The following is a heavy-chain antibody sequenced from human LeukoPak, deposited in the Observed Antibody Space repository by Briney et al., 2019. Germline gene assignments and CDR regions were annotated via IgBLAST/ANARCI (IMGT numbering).Heavy chain of an antibody. D-gene: IGHD6-13*01. CDR3: ARARYLAAAGKTLQD. J-gene: IGHJ3*01. V-gene: IGHV4-4*07. Sequence: SETLSLTCTVSGGSISSYYWSWIRQPAGKGLEWIGRIYNSGSTNYNPSLKSRVTMSVDTSKNQFSLKLSSVTAAETAVYYCARARYLAAAGKTLQDWGQGTMVTVSS. CDR1: GGSISSYY. CDR2: IYNSGST.